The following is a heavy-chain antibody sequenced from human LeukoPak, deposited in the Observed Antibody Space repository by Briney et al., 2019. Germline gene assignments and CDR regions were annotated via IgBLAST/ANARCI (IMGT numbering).Heavy chain of an antibody. CDR3: ARKGRYGDYVNWFDR. J-gene: IGHJ5*02. V-gene: IGHV1-69*13. CDR1: GGTFSSYA. D-gene: IGHD4-17*01. Sequence: SVKVSCKASGGTFSSYAISWVRQAPGQGLDWMGGIIPIFGTANYAQQFQGRVTITADESTSTAYMELSSLRSEDTAVYYCARKGRYGDYVNWFDRWGQGTLVTVSS. CDR2: IIPIFGTA.